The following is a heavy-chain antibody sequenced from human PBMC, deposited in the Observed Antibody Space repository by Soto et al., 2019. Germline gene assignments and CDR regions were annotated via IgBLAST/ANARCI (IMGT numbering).Heavy chain of an antibody. J-gene: IGHJ4*02. CDR2: ISYDGSNK. CDR3: ARDGSYYYDSSGYYSSQPIDY. V-gene: IGHV3-30-3*01. CDR1: GFTFSSYA. D-gene: IGHD3-22*01. Sequence: PGGSLRLSCAASGFTFSSYAMHWVRQAPGKGLEWVAVISYDGSNKYYADSVKGRFTISRDNSKNTLYLQMNSLRAEDTAVYYCARDGSYYYDSSGYYSSQPIDYWGQGTLVTVSS.